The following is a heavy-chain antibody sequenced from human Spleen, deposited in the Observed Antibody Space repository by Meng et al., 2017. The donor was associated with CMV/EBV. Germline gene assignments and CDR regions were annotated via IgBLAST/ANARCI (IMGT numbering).Heavy chain of an antibody. CDR1: GFTFSGFW. J-gene: IGHJ4*02. CDR2: INSDGSNT. V-gene: IGHV3-74*01. Sequence: GGSLRLSCVVSGFTFSGFWMHWVRQAPGKGLVWVSRINSDGSNTYYADSVKGRFTISRDNAKNTLYLQLNSLRAEDTAVYYCARGGYDFWSGYYAYWGQGTLVTVSS. CDR3: ARGGYDFWSGYYAY. D-gene: IGHD3-3*01.